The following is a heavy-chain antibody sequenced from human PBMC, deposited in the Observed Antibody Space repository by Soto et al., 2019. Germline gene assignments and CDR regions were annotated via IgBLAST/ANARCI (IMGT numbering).Heavy chain of an antibody. J-gene: IGHJ5*02. V-gene: IGHV4-39*01. CDR2: IYYSGST. Sequence: SETLSLTCTVSGGSISSSSYYWGWIRRPPGKGLEWIGSIYYSGSTYYNPSLKSRVTISVDTSKNQFSLKLSSVTAADTAVYYCARHSSISWYDESGWFDPWGQGTLVTVS. CDR1: GGSISSSSYY. D-gene: IGHD6-13*01. CDR3: ARHSSISWYDESGWFDP.